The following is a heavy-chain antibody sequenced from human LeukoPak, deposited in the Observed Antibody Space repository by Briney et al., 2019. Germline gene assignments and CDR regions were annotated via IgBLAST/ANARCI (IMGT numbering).Heavy chain of an antibody. Sequence: PSETLSLTCTVSGGSISSYYWSWIRQPPGKGLEWIGYIYYSGSTNYNPSLKSRVTISVDTSKNQISLKLSSVIAADTAVYYCARDLGVMVRAFDIWGQETMVTVSS. CDR2: IYYSGST. J-gene: IGHJ3*02. V-gene: IGHV4-59*01. CDR3: ARDLGVMVRAFDI. D-gene: IGHD5-18*01. CDR1: GGSISSYY.